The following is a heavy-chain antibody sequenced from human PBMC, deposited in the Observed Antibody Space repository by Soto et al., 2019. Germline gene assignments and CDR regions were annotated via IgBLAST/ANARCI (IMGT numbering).Heavy chain of an antibody. Sequence: TSETLSLTCTVSGGSISSYYWSWIRQPPGKGLEWIGYIYYSGSTNYNPSLKSRVTISVDTSKNQFSLKLSSVTAADTAVYYCARHEAHPYSSSSYYFDYWGQGTLVTVSS. CDR1: GGSISSYY. V-gene: IGHV4-59*08. D-gene: IGHD6-6*01. CDR3: ARHEAHPYSSSSYYFDY. J-gene: IGHJ4*02. CDR2: IYYSGST.